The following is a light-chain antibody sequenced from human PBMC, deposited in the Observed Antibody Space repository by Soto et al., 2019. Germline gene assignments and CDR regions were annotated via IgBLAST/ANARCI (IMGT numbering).Light chain of an antibody. CDR2: DVS. J-gene: IGLJ1*01. CDR1: SSDVGGYNY. CDR3: SSYTSSSTL. V-gene: IGLV2-14*01. Sequence: QSVRTRPASVSGSAGQAITISCTGTSSDVGGYNYVSWYQQHPGKAPKLMIYDVSNRPSGVSNRFSGSKSGNTASLTISGLQAEDEADYYCSSYTSSSTLFGTGTKVTVL.